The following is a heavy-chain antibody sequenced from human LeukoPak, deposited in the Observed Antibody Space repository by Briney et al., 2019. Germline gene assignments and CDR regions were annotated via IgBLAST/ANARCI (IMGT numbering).Heavy chain of an antibody. CDR1: GYTFAGYY. V-gene: IGHV1-2*02. CDR2: INPNTGGT. D-gene: IGHD5-18*01. Sequence: ASVKVCCKASGYTFAGYYIHWVRQAPGQGLEWMGWINPNTGGTNYAQKFQGRVTMTRDTPINTAFMELSRLRSDDTAVYYCARDLKDRAITAAASFFDYWGQGTLVTVSS. J-gene: IGHJ4*02. CDR3: ARDLKDRAITAAASFFDY.